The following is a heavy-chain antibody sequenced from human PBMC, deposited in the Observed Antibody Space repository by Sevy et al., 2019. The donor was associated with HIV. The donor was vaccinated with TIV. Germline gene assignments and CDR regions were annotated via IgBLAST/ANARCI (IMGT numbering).Heavy chain of an antibody. V-gene: IGHV3-48*02. CDR3: AREAYYYDSREENWFDP. CDR1: GFTFSTYS. J-gene: IGHJ5*02. CDR2: ISRTSTTT. D-gene: IGHD3-22*01. Sequence: GESLKISCKASGFTFSTYSMHWVRQAPGKGLEWVSSISRTSTTTYYADSAKDRFTISRDNAKNSLYLQMNSLRDEDTAVYYRAREAYYYDSREENWFDPWGQGTLVTVSS.